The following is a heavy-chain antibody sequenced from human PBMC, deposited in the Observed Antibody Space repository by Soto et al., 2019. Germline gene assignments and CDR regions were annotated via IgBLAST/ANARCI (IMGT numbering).Heavy chain of an antibody. D-gene: IGHD2-15*01. J-gene: IGHJ6*02. CDR1: GGSFSGYY. Sequence: QVQLQQWGAGLLKPSETLSLNCAVYGGSFSGYYWSWIRQPPGKGLEWIGEINHRGSINYNPSLNGRITMSVYTSKNQVDLKLNAVTAAGTAVFYGARGSRMRIPAASGRDYYYHGLDVWGQGTAVTVSS. V-gene: IGHV4-34*01. CDR2: INHRGSI. CDR3: ARGSRMRIPAASGRDYYYHGLDV.